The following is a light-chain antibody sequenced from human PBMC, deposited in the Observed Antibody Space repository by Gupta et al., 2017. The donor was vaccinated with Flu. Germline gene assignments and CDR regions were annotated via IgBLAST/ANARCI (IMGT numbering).Light chain of an antibody. V-gene: IGLV1-44*01. J-gene: IGLJ1*01. CDR3: AAWDDSLNGHYV. Sequence: QSVLAQPPSASGTPGQRVTITCSGSSSNIGSNAVNWYQQVPGTSPKLLIYGSNQRPSGVPDLFAGSKSGTSASLAIRGLQSEDEADYYCAAWDDSLNGHYVFGTGTKVTVL. CDR2: GSN. CDR1: SSNIGSNA.